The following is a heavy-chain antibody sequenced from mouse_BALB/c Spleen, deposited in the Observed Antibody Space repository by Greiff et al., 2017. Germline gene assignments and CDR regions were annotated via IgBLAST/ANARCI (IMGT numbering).Heavy chain of an antibody. J-gene: IGHJ2*01. CDR3: ARGYGNPDY. CDR2: INPSTGYT. V-gene: IGHV1-7*01. CDR1: GYTFTSYW. D-gene: IGHD2-1*01. Sequence: QVQLQQSGAELAKPGASVKMSCKASGYTFTSYWMHWVKQRPGQGLEWIGYINPSTGYTEYNQKFKDKATLTADKSSSTAYMQLSSLTSEDSAVYYCARGYGNPDYWGQGTTLTVSS.